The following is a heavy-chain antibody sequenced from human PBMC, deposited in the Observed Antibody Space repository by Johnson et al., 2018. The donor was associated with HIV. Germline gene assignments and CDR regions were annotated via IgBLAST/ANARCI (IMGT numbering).Heavy chain of an antibody. D-gene: IGHD5-12*01. CDR1: GFTFSSYA. CDR2: ISGSGGST. J-gene: IGHJ3*02. V-gene: IGHV3-23*04. CDR3: AKDREVATIRNAFDI. Sequence: VQLVESGGGLVQPGGSLRLSCAASGFTFSSYAMSWVRQAPGKGLAWVSEISGSGGSTYYADSVKGRFTSSRDNSKNTLYLQMNSLRAEDTAVYYCAKDREVATIRNAFDIWGQGTMVTVSS.